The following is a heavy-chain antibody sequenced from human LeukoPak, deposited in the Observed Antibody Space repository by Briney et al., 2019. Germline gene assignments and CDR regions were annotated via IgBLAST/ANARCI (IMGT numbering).Heavy chain of an antibody. CDR1: GYTFTSYY. J-gene: IGHJ6*02. V-gene: IGHV1-46*01. D-gene: IGHD2/OR15-2a*01. CDR2: INPSGGST. CDR3: ARELYVAAAFLTHRPFYYYYYGMDV. Sequence: ASVKVSCKASGYTFTSYYMHWVRQAPGQGLEWMGIINPSGGSTSYAQKFQGRVTMTRDTSTSTVYMELSSLRSEDTAVHYCARELYVAAAFLTHRPFYYYYYGMDVWGQGTTVTVSS.